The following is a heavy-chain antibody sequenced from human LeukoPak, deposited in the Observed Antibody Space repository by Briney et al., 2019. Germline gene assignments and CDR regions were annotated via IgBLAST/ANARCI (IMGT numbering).Heavy chain of an antibody. CDR3: ARAQLATIAVAAIDY. J-gene: IGHJ4*02. V-gene: IGHV4-34*01. CDR1: GGSFSGYY. CDR2: INHSGST. D-gene: IGHD6-19*01. Sequence: SETLSLTCAVYGGSFSGYYWSWIRQPPGKRLEWIGEINHSGSTNYNPSLKSRVTISVDTSKNQFSLKLSSVTAADTAVYYCARAQLATIAVAAIDYWGQGTLVTVSS.